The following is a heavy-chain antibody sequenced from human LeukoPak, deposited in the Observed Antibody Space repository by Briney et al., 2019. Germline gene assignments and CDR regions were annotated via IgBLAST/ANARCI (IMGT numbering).Heavy chain of an antibody. Sequence: SETLSLTCTVSGGSISSSSYYWGWIRQPPGKGLEWIGSIYYSGSTYYNPPLKSRVTISVDTSKNQFSLKLSSVTAADTAVYYCARLDVSPMVYATSYWYFDLWGRGTLVTVSS. CDR1: GGSISSSSYY. V-gene: IGHV4-39*01. CDR2: IYYSGST. D-gene: IGHD2-8*01. J-gene: IGHJ2*01. CDR3: ARLDVSPMVYATSYWYFDL.